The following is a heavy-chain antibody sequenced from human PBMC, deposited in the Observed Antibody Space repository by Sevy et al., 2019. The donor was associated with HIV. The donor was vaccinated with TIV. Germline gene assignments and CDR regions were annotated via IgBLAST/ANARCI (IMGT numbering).Heavy chain of an antibody. CDR3: ATGSPSPTRNYYDSSGYYY. D-gene: IGHD3-22*01. CDR2: MRSKSDGGAI. J-gene: IGHJ4*02. CDR1: GFNFNNAW. V-gene: IGHV3-15*01. Sequence: GGSLRLSCVASGFNFNNAWMSWVRQAPGKGLEWVGRMRSKSDGGAIDYAPPVRGRFTISRDDSKNMLYLQLNSLKSEDTAMYYSATGSPSPTRNYYDSSGYYYWGQGTLVTVSS.